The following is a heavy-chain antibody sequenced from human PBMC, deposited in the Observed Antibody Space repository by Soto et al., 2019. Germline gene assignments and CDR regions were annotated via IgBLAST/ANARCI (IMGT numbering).Heavy chain of an antibody. D-gene: IGHD5-18*01. V-gene: IGHV3-7*01. CDR2: INQDGSEI. J-gene: IGHJ4*02. CDR3: ARDRAMEDY. Sequence: GSLRLSCAASGFTFSTYWINWVRQVSGKGLEWVANINQDGSEIHYVDSVKGRFTISRDNAKNSLYLQMNSLRAEDTAVYYCARDRAMEDYWGQGTLVTVSS. CDR1: GFTFSTYW.